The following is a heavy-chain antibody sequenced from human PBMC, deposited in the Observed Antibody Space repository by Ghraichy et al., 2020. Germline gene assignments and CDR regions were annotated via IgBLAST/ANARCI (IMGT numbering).Heavy chain of an antibody. V-gene: IGHV3-64*02. D-gene: IGHD6-6*01. CDR3: ARDRLEYSSSSGLDY. Sequence: ETLSLTCAASGFTFSSYAMHWVRQAPGKGLEYVSAINYNGGGTYYADSVKGRFTISRDNSKNTLYLQMGSLRAEDMAVYYCARDRLEYSSSSGLDYWGQGTLVTVSS. J-gene: IGHJ4*02. CDR2: INYNGGGT. CDR1: GFTFSSYA.